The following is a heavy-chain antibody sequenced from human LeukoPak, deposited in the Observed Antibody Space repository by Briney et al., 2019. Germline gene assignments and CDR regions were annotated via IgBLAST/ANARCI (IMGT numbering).Heavy chain of an antibody. CDR3: ASAMIGVPDDAFDI. D-gene: IGHD3-22*01. CDR2: INHSGGT. V-gene: IGHV4-39*07. CDR1: GGSISSSGYS. J-gene: IGHJ3*02. Sequence: PSETLSLTCTVSGGSISSSGYSWGWIRQPPGKGLEWIGEINHSGGTNYNPSLKSRVTISVDTSKNQFSLKLSSVTAADTAVYYCASAMIGVPDDAFDIWGQGTMVTVSS.